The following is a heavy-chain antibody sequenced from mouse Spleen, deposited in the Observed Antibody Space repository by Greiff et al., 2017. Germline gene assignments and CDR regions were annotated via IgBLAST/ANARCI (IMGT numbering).Heavy chain of an antibody. D-gene: IGHD1-1*01. CDR2: IYPGSGST. CDR1: GYTFTSYW. CDR3: AREDTTVVGHAMDY. Sequence: VQLQQSGAELVKPGASVKMSCKASGYTFTSYWITWVKQRPGQGLEWIGDIYPGSGSTNYNEKFKSKATLTVDTSSSTAYMQLSSLTSEDSAVYYCAREDTTVVGHAMDYWGQGTSVTVSS. V-gene: IGHV1-55*01. J-gene: IGHJ4*01.